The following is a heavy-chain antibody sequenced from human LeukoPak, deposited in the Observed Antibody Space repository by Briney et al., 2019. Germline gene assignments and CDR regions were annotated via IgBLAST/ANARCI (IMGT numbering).Heavy chain of an antibody. CDR1: GGSISSYY. CDR3: ATNPYGDYVGY. CDR2: IYYSGST. Sequence: SETLSLTRTVSGGSISSYYWSWIPQPPGKGLEWIGYIYYSGSTNYNPSLKSRVTISVDTSKNQFSLKLSSVTAADTAVYYCATNPYGDYVGYWGQGTLVTVSS. D-gene: IGHD4-17*01. J-gene: IGHJ4*02. V-gene: IGHV4-59*01.